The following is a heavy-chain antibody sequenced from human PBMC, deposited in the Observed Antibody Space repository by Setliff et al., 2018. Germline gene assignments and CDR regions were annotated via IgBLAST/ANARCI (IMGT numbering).Heavy chain of an antibody. CDR2: ISAYNGNT. D-gene: IGHD3-3*01. V-gene: IGHV1-18*01. CDR3: ARMAGWKNAPRFLTIFGVVDY. CDR1: GYTFTTYG. J-gene: IGHJ4*02. Sequence: ASVKVSCKASGYTFTTYGISWVRQAPGQGLEWMGWISAYNGNTNYAKKLQGRVTMTTDTSTSTAYMELRSLRSDDTAVYYCARMAGWKNAPRFLTIFGVVDYWGQGTLVTVSS.